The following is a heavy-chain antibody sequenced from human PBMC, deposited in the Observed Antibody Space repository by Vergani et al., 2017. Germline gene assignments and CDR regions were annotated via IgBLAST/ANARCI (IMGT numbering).Heavy chain of an antibody. J-gene: IGHJ4*02. V-gene: IGHV1-8*01. Sequence: QVQLVPSGAEVKKPGASVKVSCKASGYTFTSYDINWVRQATGQGLEWMGWMNPNSGNTGYAQKFQGRVTMTRNTSISTAYMELSSLRSEDTAVYYCARGSGRYDFWSGYSRKIYYFDYWGQGTLVTVSS. CDR3: ARGSGRYDFWSGYSRKIYYFDY. CDR2: MNPNSGNT. CDR1: GYTFTSYD. D-gene: IGHD3-3*01.